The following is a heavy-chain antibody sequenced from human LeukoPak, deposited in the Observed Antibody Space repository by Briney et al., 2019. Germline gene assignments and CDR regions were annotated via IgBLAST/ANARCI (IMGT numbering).Heavy chain of an antibody. Sequence: GGSLRLSCAASGFTFSDYYMSWIRQAPGKGLEWVSYISSSSSYTNYADSVKGRFTISRGNSKNTLYLQMISLRAEDTAVYYCAKDTCSGGSCYYYYGMDVWGQGTTVTVSS. J-gene: IGHJ6*02. CDR3: AKDTCSGGSCYYYYGMDV. CDR2: ISSSSSYT. V-gene: IGHV3-11*06. CDR1: GFTFSDYY. D-gene: IGHD2-15*01.